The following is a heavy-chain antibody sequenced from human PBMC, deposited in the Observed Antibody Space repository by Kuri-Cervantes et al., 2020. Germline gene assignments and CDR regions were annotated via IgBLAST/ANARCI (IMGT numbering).Heavy chain of an antibody. Sequence: ASVKVSCKASGYTFTSYVMHWVRQAPGQRLEWMGWINAGNGNTKYSQKFQGRVTITRDTSASTAYMELSSLRSEDTAVYYCARGDNYDILTGYSYNWFDPWGQGTLVTVSS. CDR1: GYTFTSYV. V-gene: IGHV1-3*01. CDR3: ARGDNYDILTGYSYNWFDP. D-gene: IGHD3-9*01. J-gene: IGHJ5*02. CDR2: INAGNGNT.